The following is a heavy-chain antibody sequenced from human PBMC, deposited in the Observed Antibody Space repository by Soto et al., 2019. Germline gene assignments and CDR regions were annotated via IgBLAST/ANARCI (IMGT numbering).Heavy chain of an antibody. CDR1: GGTFSSYA. Sequence: QVQLVQSGAEVKKPGSSVKVSCKASGGTFSSYAISWVRQAPGQGLEWMGGINPIFGTANYAQKFQGRVTITADESTSTAYMELSSLRSEDTAVYYCARIDYCGGDCYPYYYYSMDVWGQGTTVTVSS. CDR3: ARIDYCGGDCYPYYYYSMDV. CDR2: INPIFGTA. D-gene: IGHD2-21*02. J-gene: IGHJ6*02. V-gene: IGHV1-69*01.